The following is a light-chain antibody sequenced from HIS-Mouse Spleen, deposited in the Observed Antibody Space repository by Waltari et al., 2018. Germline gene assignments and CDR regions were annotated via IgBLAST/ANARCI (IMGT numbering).Light chain of an antibody. Sequence: QSALTQPASVSGSPGQSITIPCTGTSSDVGGYHSVSWYQQHPGKAPKLMIYDVSNRPSGVSNRFSGSKSGNTASLTISGLQAEDEADYYCSSYTSSSFNVVFGGGTKLTVL. V-gene: IGLV2-14*03. J-gene: IGLJ2*01. CDR1: SSDVGGYHS. CDR3: SSYTSSSFNVV. CDR2: DVS.